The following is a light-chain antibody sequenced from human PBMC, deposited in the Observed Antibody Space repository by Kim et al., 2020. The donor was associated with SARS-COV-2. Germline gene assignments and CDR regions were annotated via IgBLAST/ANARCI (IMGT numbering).Light chain of an antibody. Sequence: SYELTQPPSLSVAPGKTATITCGGTNLGSKSVHWYQQKPGQAPVVVISHDDDRPSGIPERFSGSNSGNTATLTISRVEAGDEADYYCQVWDGVSDQYVFGTGTQLTVL. J-gene: IGLJ1*01. CDR1: NLGSKS. CDR3: QVWDGVSDQYV. CDR2: HDD. V-gene: IGLV3-21*04.